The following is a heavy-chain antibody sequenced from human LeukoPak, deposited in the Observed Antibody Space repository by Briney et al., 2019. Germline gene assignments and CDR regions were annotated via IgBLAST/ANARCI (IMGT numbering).Heavy chain of an antibody. CDR3: ARGASGWSFNWFDP. CDR2: IYYSGST. Sequence: SETLSLTCTVSGGSISSSNYYWGWIRQPPGKGLEWIGSIYYSGSTNYNPSLKSRVTISVDTSKNQFSLKLSSVTAADTAVYYCARGASGWSFNWFDPWGQGTLVTVSS. V-gene: IGHV4-39*07. CDR1: GGSISSSNYY. J-gene: IGHJ5*02. D-gene: IGHD6-19*01.